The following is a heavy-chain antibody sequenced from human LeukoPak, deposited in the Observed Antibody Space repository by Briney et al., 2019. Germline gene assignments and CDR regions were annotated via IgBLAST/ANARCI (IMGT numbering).Heavy chain of an antibody. CDR1: GGSFSGYY. CDR2: INPSGST. J-gene: IGHJ4*02. Sequence: TTPETLSLTCAVYGGSFSGYYWSWIRQPPGKGLEWIGEINPSGSTNYNPSLKSRVTISVDTSKNQFSLKVTSVTAADTAVYYCAGGITSWGDYWGQGTLVTVSS. V-gene: IGHV4-34*01. D-gene: IGHD3-16*01. CDR3: AGGITSWGDY.